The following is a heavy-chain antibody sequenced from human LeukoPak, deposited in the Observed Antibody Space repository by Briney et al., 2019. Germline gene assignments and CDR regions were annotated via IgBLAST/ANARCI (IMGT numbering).Heavy chain of an antibody. J-gene: IGHJ5*02. CDR3: ARPTPSKKWEPPQGFDP. D-gene: IGHD1-26*01. Sequence: GASLQISCKGSGYNFTSYWIGWVRQLPGKGLEWMGIIYPGDSGTRYSPSFQGQVTISADKSISTAYLQWSSLKASDTAMYYCARPTPSKKWEPPQGFDPWGQGTLVTVSS. CDR1: GYNFTSYW. CDR2: IYPGDSGT. V-gene: IGHV5-51*01.